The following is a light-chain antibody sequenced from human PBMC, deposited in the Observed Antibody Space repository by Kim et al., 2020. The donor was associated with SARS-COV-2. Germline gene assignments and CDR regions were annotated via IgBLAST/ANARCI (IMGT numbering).Light chain of an antibody. J-gene: IGLJ2*01. CDR1: SSDVGNYNL. V-gene: IGLV2-23*01. Sequence: GQSITISCTGTSSDVGNYNLVSWYQHHPDKAPKLMIYEGTKRPSGVSNRFSASKSGNTASLTISGLQAEDEADYYCCSYAGSSTLVFGGGTKVTVL. CDR2: EGT. CDR3: CSYAGSSTLV.